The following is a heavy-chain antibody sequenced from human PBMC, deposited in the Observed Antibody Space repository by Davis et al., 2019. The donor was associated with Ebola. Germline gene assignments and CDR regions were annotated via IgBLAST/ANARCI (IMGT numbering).Heavy chain of an antibody. CDR3: ARGRDVWSALQF. CDR1: GYIFTGYY. Sequence: AASVKVSCKASGYIFTGYYLHWVRPAPGQGLEWMGSINPNSGGTNYAQEFRDWVTMTRDTSLSTAYMDMASLKSDDTAVYYCARGRDVWSALQFWGQGTPVTVSS. V-gene: IGHV1-2*04. J-gene: IGHJ4*02. CDR2: INPNSGGT. D-gene: IGHD3-3*01.